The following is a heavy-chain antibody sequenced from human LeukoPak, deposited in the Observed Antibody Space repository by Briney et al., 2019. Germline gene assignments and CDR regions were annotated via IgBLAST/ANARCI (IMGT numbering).Heavy chain of an antibody. Sequence: GGSLRLSCAASGFTFSSYSMNWVRQAPGKGLGWVSSISSSSSYIYYADSVKGRFTISRDNAKNLLYLQMNSLRAEDTAVYYCARDVSAGEYSSLGDAFDIWGQGTMVTVSS. CDR1: GFTFSSYS. D-gene: IGHD6-6*01. V-gene: IGHV3-21*01. CDR2: ISSSSSYI. CDR3: ARDVSAGEYSSLGDAFDI. J-gene: IGHJ3*02.